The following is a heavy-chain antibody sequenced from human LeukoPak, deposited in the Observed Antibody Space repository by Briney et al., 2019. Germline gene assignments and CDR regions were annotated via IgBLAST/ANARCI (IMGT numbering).Heavy chain of an antibody. J-gene: IGHJ5*02. CDR1: GFTFSDYY. D-gene: IGHD7-27*01. V-gene: IGHV3-9*01. CDR3: AKGTGGRLNWFDP. Sequence: GGSLRLSCAASGFTFSDYYMSWIRQAPGKGLEWVSGISWNSGSIGYADSVKGRFTISRDNAKNSLYLQMNSLRAEDTALYYCAKGTGGRLNWFDPWGQGTLVTVSS. CDR2: ISWNSGSI.